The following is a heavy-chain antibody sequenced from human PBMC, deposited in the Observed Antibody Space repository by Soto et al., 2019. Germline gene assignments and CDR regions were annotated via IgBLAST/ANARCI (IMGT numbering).Heavy chain of an antibody. CDR2: IDPSDSYT. V-gene: IGHV5-10-1*01. CDR3: ARPKYCSSTSCYMEGMGANYYYGMDV. Sequence: PGESLKISCKGSGYSFTSYWISWVRQMPGKGLEWMGRIDPSDSYTNYSPSFQGHVTISADKSIGTAYLQWSSLKASDTAMYYCARPKYCSSTSCYMEGMGANYYYGMDVWGQGTTVTVSS. CDR1: GYSFTSYW. D-gene: IGHD2-2*02. J-gene: IGHJ6*02.